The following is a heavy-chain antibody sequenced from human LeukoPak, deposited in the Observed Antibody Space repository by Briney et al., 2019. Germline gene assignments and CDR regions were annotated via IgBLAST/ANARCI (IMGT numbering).Heavy chain of an antibody. CDR3: AKGYSSGWYYSDP. CDR2: IRYDGSNK. V-gene: IGHV3-30*02. D-gene: IGHD6-19*01. J-gene: IGHJ5*02. Sequence: GGSLRLSCAASGFTFSNYGMHWVRQAPGKGLEWVAFIRYDGSNKYYADSVKGRFTISRDNSETTLYLQMNSLRAEDTAVYYCAKGYSSGWYYSDPWGQGTLVTVSS. CDR1: GFTFSNYG.